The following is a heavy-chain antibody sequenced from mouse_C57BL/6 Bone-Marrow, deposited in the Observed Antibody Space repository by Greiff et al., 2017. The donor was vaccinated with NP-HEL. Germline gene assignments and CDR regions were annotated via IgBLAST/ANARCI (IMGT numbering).Heavy chain of an antibody. CDR1: GFTFTDYY. CDR2: IRNKASGYTT. V-gene: IGHV7-3*01. Sequence: VQLQESGGGLVQPGGSLSLSCAASGFTFTDYYMNWVRQPPGKALEWLGFIRNKASGYTTEYSASVKGRFTISRDNSQSILYLQMNALRAEDSATYYCARSIYYDYADDPFYAMDYWGQGTSVTVSS. D-gene: IGHD2-4*01. J-gene: IGHJ4*01. CDR3: ARSIYYDYADDPFYAMDY.